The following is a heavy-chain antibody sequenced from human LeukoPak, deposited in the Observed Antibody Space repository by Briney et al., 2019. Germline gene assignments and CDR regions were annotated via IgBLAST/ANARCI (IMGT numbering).Heavy chain of an antibody. J-gene: IGHJ5*02. CDR3: ARTPLRGATFFTSYPNWFDT. CDR1: GGSISSGSYY. V-gene: IGHV4-61*02. D-gene: IGHD3-10*01. Sequence: PSETLSLTCTVSGGSISSGSYYWSWIRQPAGKGLEWIGRIYTSGSTNYNPSLKSRVTISVDTSKIQFSLRLSSVTVADTAVYYCARTPLRGATFFTSYPNWFDTWGQGTLVTVSS. CDR2: IYTSGST.